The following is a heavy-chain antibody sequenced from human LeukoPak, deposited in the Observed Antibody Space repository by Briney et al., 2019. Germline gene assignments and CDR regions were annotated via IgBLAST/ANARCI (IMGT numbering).Heavy chain of an antibody. D-gene: IGHD1-26*01. CDR3: ARDKVVGATYFDY. CDR2: IQQDGSER. Sequence: PGGSLRLSCAASGFTFSRDLMTWVRQAPGKGLEWVANIQQDGSERYYVDSVKGRFTISRDNAKNSLYLQMNSLRAEDTAVYYCARDKVVGATYFDYWGQGTLVTVSS. CDR1: GFTFSRDL. V-gene: IGHV3-7*01. J-gene: IGHJ4*02.